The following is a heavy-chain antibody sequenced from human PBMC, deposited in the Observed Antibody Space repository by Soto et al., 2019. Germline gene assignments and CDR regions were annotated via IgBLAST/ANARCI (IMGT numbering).Heavy chain of an antibody. CDR1: GYSFTSYW. J-gene: IGHJ4*02. CDR2: IYPGDSDT. Sequence: KTPGESLKISCKGSGYSFTSYWIGWVRQMPGKGLEWMGIIYPGDSDTRYSPSFQGQVTISADKSISTAYLQWSSLKASDTAMYYCARHPYLHLGELSPNDYWCQGTLVTVST. D-gene: IGHD3-16*02. V-gene: IGHV5-51*01. CDR3: ARHPYLHLGELSPNDY.